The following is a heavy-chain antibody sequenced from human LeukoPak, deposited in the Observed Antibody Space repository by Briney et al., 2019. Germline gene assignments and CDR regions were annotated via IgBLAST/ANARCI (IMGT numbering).Heavy chain of an antibody. CDR3: ARDYRYFDWSTGELDY. Sequence: GGSLRLSCAASGFTFSSYWMTWVRQAPGKGLEWVANIKQDGSEKYYVDSVKGRFTISRDNAKNSLYLQMNSLRAEDTAVYYCARDYRYFDWSTGELDYWGQGTLVTVSS. CDR2: IKQDGSEK. D-gene: IGHD3-9*01. J-gene: IGHJ4*02. V-gene: IGHV3-7*03. CDR1: GFTFSSYW.